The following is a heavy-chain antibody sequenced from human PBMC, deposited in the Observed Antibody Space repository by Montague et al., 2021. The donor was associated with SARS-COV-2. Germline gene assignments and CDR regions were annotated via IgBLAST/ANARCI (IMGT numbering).Heavy chain of an antibody. D-gene: IGHD3-22*01. V-gene: IGHV4-59*08. J-gene: IGHJ4*02. CDR3: ARVDSSGPGEY. Sequence: SETLSLTCTVSGGSLNNYFWGWIRQPPGKGLEWVGYISDSGSTKYNPSLQSRVTISVDTARNQFSLKLISVTAADTAFYYCARVDSSGPGEYWGQGTLVSVSS. CDR1: GGSLNNYF. CDR2: ISDSGST.